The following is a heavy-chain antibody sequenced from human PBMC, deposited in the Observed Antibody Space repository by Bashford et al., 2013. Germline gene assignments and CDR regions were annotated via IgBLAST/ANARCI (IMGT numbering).Heavy chain of an antibody. Sequence: SGPTLVKPTQTLTLTCTFSGFSLSTSGMCVSWIRQPPGKALEWLALIDWDDDKYYSTSLKTRLTISKDTSKNQVVLTMTNMDPEDMAVYYCARGYILTGGFDAFDIWGQGTMVTVSS. CDR2: IDWDDDK. CDR1: GFSLSTSGMC. D-gene: IGHD3-9*01. CDR3: ARGYILTGGFDAFDI. V-gene: IGHV2-70*02. J-gene: IGHJ3*02.